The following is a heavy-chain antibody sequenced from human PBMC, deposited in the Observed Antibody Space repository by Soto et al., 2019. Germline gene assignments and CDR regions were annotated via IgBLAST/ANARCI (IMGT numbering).Heavy chain of an antibody. Sequence: EVQLVESGGGLVKPGGSLRLSCAASGFIFSSYTMNWVRQAPGKGLEWVSSISASSTYIYYADSLKGRFTISRDNAYNSPYLQMHSVRSEDAAVYYCARGWLRDLGMYWGQGTRVSVSS. D-gene: IGHD6-19*01. CDR1: GFIFSSYT. CDR2: ISASSTYI. V-gene: IGHV3-21*01. J-gene: IGHJ4*02. CDR3: ARGWLRDLGMY.